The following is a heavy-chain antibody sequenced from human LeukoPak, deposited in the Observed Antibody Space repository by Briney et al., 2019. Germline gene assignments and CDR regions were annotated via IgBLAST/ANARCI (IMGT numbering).Heavy chain of an antibody. J-gene: IGHJ4*02. V-gene: IGHV3-15*01. CDR3: TTLDDYVWGSYRIPPDY. CDR2: IKSKTDGGTT. Sequence: GGSLRLSCAASGFTFSNAWMSWVRQAPGKGLEWVGRIKSKTDGGTTDYAAPVKGRFTISRDDSKNTLYLQMNSLKTEDTAVYYCTTLDDYVWGSYRIPPDYWGQGTLVTVSS. CDR1: GFTFSNAW. D-gene: IGHD3-16*02.